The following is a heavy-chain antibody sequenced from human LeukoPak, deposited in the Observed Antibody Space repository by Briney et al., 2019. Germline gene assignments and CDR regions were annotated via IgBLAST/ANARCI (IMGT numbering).Heavy chain of an antibody. Sequence: GGSLRLSCAASGFTVSSNYMSWVRQAPGKGLEWVSVIYSGGSTYYADSVKGRFTISRDNSKNTLYLQMNSLRAEDTAVYYCAKDPLGSYGDEPLDYWGQGTLVTVSS. CDR1: GFTVSSNY. CDR2: IYSGGST. CDR3: AKDPLGSYGDEPLDY. J-gene: IGHJ4*02. D-gene: IGHD4-17*01. V-gene: IGHV3-66*02.